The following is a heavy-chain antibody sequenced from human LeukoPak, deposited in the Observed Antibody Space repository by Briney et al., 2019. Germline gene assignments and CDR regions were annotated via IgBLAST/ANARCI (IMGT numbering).Heavy chain of an antibody. D-gene: IGHD3-22*01. V-gene: IGHV4-30-2*01. CDR1: GGSISSGGYY. CDR2: IYHSGST. CDR3: ARRRGGSSGYYYDY. Sequence: SETLSLTCTVSGGSISSGGYYWSWIRQPPGKGLEWIGYIYHSGSTYYNPSLKSRVTISVDRSKNQFSLKLSSVTAADTAVYYCARRRGGSSGYYYDYWGQGTLVTVSS. J-gene: IGHJ4*02.